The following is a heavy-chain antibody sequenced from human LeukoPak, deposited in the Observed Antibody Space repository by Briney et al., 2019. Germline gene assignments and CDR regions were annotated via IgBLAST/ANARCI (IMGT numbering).Heavy chain of an antibody. J-gene: IGHJ4*02. Sequence: GGSLRLSCAVSGLTLSNYGMSWVRQAPGKGLEWVAGISGSGGATNYADSVKGRFTISRDHPKNTLYLQMNSLRVEDTAVYFCAKRGVVIRVILVGFHKEAYYFDSWGQGALVTVSS. D-gene: IGHD3-22*01. CDR2: ISGSGGAT. CDR1: GLTLSNYG. V-gene: IGHV3-23*01. CDR3: AKRGVVIRVILVGFHKEAYYFDS.